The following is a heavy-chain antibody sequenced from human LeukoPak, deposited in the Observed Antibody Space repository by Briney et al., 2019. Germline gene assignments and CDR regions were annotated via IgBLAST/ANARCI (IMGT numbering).Heavy chain of an antibody. J-gene: IGHJ4*02. D-gene: IGHD6-19*01. CDR2: ISGSGGST. V-gene: IGHV3-23*01. Sequence: GGSLRLSCAASGFTFSSYAMSWVCQAPGKGLEWVSAISGSGGSTYYADSVKGRLTISRDNSKNTLYLQMNSLRAEDTAVYYCAKAEERGSAWFFDYWGQGTLVTVSS. CDR1: GFTFSSYA. CDR3: AKAEERGSAWFFDY.